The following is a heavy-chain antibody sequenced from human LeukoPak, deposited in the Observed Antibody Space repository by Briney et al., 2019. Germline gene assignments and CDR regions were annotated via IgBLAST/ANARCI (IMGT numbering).Heavy chain of an antibody. V-gene: IGHV1-2*02. CDR3: TIDEWELPGY. J-gene: IGHJ4*02. CDR1: GYTFTDYY. CDR2: INPKSGAT. Sequence: ASVKVSCKTSGYTFTDYYIHWVRQAPGQGLEWMGWINPKSGATDFAQKFQGRITLTRDTSIITAHMEMNRLTSDDTAVYFCTIDEWELPGYWGQGTRVTV. D-gene: IGHD1-26*01.